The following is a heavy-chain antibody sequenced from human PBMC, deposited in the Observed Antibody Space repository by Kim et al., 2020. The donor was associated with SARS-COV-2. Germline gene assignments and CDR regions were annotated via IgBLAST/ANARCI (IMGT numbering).Heavy chain of an antibody. CDR3: ATDMGIKDFWSPGDY. J-gene: IGHJ4*02. D-gene: IGHD3-3*01. CDR1: GYTLTELS. CDR2: FDPEDGET. Sequence: ASVKVSCKVSGYTLTELSMHWVRQAPGKGLEWMGGFDPEDGETIYAQKFQGRVTMTEDTSTDTAYMELSSLRSEDTAVYYCATDMGIKDFWSPGDYWGQGTLVTVSS. V-gene: IGHV1-24*01.